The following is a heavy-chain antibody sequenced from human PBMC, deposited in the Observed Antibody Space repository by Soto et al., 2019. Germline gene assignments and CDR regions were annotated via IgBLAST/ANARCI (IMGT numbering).Heavy chain of an antibody. V-gene: IGHV3-23*01. CDR3: AKDGRRWDLPADY. CDR2: ISGGGGST. Sequence: ESGGGLVPPGGSLRLSCAASGFTFSSYAMSWVRQAPGKGLEWVSAISGGGGSTYYADSVKGRFTISRDNSKNTLYLQMNSLRAEDTAVYYCAKDGRRWDLPADYWGQGALVTVSS. D-gene: IGHD1-26*01. CDR1: GFTFSSYA. J-gene: IGHJ4*02.